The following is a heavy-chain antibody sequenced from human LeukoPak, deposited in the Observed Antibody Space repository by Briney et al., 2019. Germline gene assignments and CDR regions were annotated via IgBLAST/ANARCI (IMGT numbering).Heavy chain of an antibody. CDR1: GYTFTGYY. D-gene: IGHD3-22*01. V-gene: IGHV1-2*02. Sequence: ASVKVSCKASGYTFTGYYMHWVRQAPGQGLEWIGWINTNSGGTNYAQKFQGRVTMTRDTSISTAYMELSRLRSDDTAAYYCARETEYYYDSSGYYPHAFDIWGQGTMVTVSS. J-gene: IGHJ3*02. CDR3: ARETEYYYDSSGYYPHAFDI. CDR2: INTNSGGT.